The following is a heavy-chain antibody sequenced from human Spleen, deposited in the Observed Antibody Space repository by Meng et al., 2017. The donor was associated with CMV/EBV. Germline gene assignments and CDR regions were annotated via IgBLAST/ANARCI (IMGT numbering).Heavy chain of an antibody. CDR1: GGTXRSYA. J-gene: IGHJ4*02. V-gene: IGHV1-69*12. D-gene: IGHD2-15*01. CDR2: IIPIFGTA. CDR3: ARDLATKYCSGGSCYSTFDY. Sequence: QVQLVQSGAEVXXXXXXVKXSXXXSGGTXRSYAISWGRQAPGQGLEWMGGIIPIFGTANYAQKFQGRVTITADESTSTAYMELSSLRSEDTAVYYCARDLATKYCSGGSCYSTFDYWGQGTLVTVSS.